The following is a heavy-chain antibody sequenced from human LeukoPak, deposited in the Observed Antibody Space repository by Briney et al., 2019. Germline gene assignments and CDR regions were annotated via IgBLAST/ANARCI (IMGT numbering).Heavy chain of an antibody. CDR1: GYSISSGYY. CDR3: ARVKGGPPGWFGP. CDR2: IYHSGST. V-gene: IGHV4-38-2*02. J-gene: IGHJ5*02. D-gene: IGHD1-26*01. Sequence: SETLSLTCTVSGYSISSGYYWGWIRQPPGKGLEWIGSIYHSGSTYYNPSLKSRVTISVDTSKNQFSLKLSSVTAADTAVYYCARVKGGPPGWFGPWGQGTLVTVSS.